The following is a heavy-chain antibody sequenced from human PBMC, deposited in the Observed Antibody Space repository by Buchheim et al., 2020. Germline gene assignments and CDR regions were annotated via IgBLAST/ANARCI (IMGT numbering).Heavy chain of an antibody. D-gene: IGHD3-16*02. J-gene: IGHJ4*02. V-gene: IGHV3-30*04. CDR3: AGGYDYIWGSYRRFDY. CDR1: GFTFSSYA. Sequence: QVQLVESGGGVVQPGRSLRLSCAASGFTFSSYAMHWVRQAPGKGLEWVAVISYDGSNKYYADSVKGRFTISRDNSKNTLYLQMNSLRAEDTAVYYCAGGYDYIWGSYRRFDYWGQGTL. CDR2: ISYDGSNK.